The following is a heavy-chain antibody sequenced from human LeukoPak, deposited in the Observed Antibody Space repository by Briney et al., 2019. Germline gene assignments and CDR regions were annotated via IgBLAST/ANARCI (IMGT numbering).Heavy chain of an antibody. CDR3: ARIKGYSSSPFDH. V-gene: IGHV3-11*06. CDR2: ISTTSTYT. Sequence: GGSLRLSCAASGFTFTDYYMTWIRQAPGKGLEWLSYISTTSTYTNYADSVKSRFTISRDNANNSLSLQMDSLRAEDTAVYYCARIKGYSSSPFDHWGQGILVTVSS. J-gene: IGHJ4*02. CDR1: GFTFTDYY. D-gene: IGHD6-6*01.